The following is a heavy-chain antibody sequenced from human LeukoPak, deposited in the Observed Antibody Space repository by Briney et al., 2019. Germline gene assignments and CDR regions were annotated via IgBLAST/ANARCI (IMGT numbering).Heavy chain of an antibody. CDR1: GGSISSGGYY. V-gene: IGHV4-31*03. D-gene: IGHD1-26*01. Sequence: SETLSLTRTVSGGSISSGGYYWSWIRQHPGKGLEWIGYIHYSGSTYYNPSLKSRVTISVDTSKNQFSLQLRSVTPEDTAVYYCARSQTGGTFDYWGQGALVTVSS. J-gene: IGHJ4*02. CDR2: IHYSGST. CDR3: ARSQTGGTFDY.